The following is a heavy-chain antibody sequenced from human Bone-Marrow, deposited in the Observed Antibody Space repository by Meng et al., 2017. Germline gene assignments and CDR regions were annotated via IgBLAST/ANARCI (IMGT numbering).Heavy chain of an antibody. J-gene: IGHJ6*02. CDR3: AREKVYSGSYSPYYYYYGMDV. CDR2: IYSGGST. Sequence: GESLKISCAASGFTVSSNYMSWVRQAPGKGLEWVSVIYSGGSTYYADSVKGRFTISRDNSKNTLYLQMNSLRAEDTAVYYCAREKVYSGSYSPYYYYYGMDVWGQGTTVTVSS. D-gene: IGHD1-26*01. CDR1: GFTVSSNY. V-gene: IGHV3-66*01.